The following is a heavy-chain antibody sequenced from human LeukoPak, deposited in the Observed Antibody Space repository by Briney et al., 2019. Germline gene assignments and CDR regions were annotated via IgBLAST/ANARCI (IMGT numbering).Heavy chain of an antibody. D-gene: IGHD3-9*01. Sequence: GASLRLSCAASGFTFSNYAMSWVRQAPGKGLEWVSAITGSGGNTYYADPVRGRFTISRDNSKNTLYLQMNSLGDEDTAVYYCAKWGDFDVLTGYYVPDFWGQGTLVTVSS. CDR2: ITGSGGNT. J-gene: IGHJ4*02. CDR3: AKWGDFDVLTGYYVPDF. V-gene: IGHV3-23*01. CDR1: GFTFSNYA.